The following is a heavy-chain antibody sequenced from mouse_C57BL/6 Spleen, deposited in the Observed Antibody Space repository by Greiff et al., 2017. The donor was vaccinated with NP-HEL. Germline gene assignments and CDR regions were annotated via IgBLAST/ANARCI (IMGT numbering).Heavy chain of an antibody. CDR1: GFTFSDYG. J-gene: IGHJ1*03. D-gene: IGHD1-1*01. CDR2: ISSGSSTI. V-gene: IGHV5-17*01. CDR3: ARRGGSSPWYFDV. Sequence: EVMLVESGGGLVKPGGSLKLSCAASGFTFSDYGMHWVRQAPEKGLEWVAYISSGSSTIYYADTVKGRFTISRDNAKNTLFLQMTSLRSEDTAMDYCARRGGSSPWYFDVWGTGTTVTVSS.